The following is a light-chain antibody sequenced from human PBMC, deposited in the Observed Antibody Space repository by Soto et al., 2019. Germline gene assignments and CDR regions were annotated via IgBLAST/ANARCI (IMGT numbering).Light chain of an antibody. CDR2: GAS. V-gene: IGKV3-20*01. CDR1: QSVSSSC. Sequence: EIVLTQSPGTLSLSPGERATLSCRASQSVSSSCLAWYQQKPGQAPRLLIYGASSRATGIPDRFSGSGSRTDFTLTISRLEPEDFAVYYCQQYGSSPQTFGQGTKLEIK. CDR3: QQYGSSPQT. J-gene: IGKJ2*01.